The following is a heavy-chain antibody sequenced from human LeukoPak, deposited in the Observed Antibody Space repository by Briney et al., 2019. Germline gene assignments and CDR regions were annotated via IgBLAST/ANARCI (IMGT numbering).Heavy chain of an antibody. CDR3: ASGRAYSYGFSKVDY. J-gene: IGHJ4*02. Sequence: VASVNVSCTASGYTFTSYAMHWVRQAPGQRLEWMGWINAGNGNTKYSQKFQGRVTITRDTSASTAYMELSSLRSEDTAVYYCASGRAYSYGFSKVDYWGQGTLVTVSS. D-gene: IGHD5-18*01. CDR2: INAGNGNT. V-gene: IGHV1-3*01. CDR1: GYTFTSYA.